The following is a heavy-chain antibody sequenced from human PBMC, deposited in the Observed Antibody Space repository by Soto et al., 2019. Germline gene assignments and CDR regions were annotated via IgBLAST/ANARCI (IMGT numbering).Heavy chain of an antibody. V-gene: IGHV1-2*04. CDR3: ARESGGATATLDYYYFYIDV. J-gene: IGHJ6*03. D-gene: IGHD5-12*01. Sequence: QVQLVQSGAEVKEPGASVTVSCRASGDRFTDYYMHWVRQAPGQGLEWMGWINPNSGVTKYAQKFQGWVTMTRDTSIRTVYMQLSRLRFDDTASYYCARESGGATATLDYYYFYIDVWGKGTTVTVSS. CDR2: INPNSGVT. CDR1: GDRFTDYY.